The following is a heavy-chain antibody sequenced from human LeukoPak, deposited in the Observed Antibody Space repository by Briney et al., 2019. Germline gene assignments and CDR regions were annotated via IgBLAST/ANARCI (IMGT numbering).Heavy chain of an antibody. CDR2: MHGSGYS. CDR3: AKDRVGVPAAIHYYGMDV. J-gene: IGHJ6*02. V-gene: IGHV4-4*07. D-gene: IGHD2-2*01. CDR1: GDSSSSYY. Sequence: SESLSLTCSVSGDSSSSYYWSWIRQAAGKGLEWIGRMHGSGYSTYNPSLESRVSMSVDTSKNQLFLNLSSVTAADTAVYFCAKDRVGVPAAIHYYGMDVWGQGTKVTVSS.